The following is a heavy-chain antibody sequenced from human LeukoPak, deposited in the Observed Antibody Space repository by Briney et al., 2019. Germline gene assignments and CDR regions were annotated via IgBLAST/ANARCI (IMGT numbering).Heavy chain of an antibody. V-gene: IGHV1-2*02. CDR3: ARVSYTGTYTYDY. CDR1: GYTFTGYY. J-gene: IGHJ4*02. D-gene: IGHD1-26*01. Sequence: ASVKVSCKASGYTFTGYYMHWVRQAPGQGLEWMGWINPNSGGTNYAQKFQGRVTMTRDTSISTAYMELSRLRSDDTAVYYCARVSYTGTYTYDYWGQGTLVTVSS. CDR2: INPNSGGT.